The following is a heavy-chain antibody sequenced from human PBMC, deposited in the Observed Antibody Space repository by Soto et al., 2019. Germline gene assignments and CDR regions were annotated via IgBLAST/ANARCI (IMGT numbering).Heavy chain of an antibody. D-gene: IGHD6-19*01. J-gene: IGHJ3*02. CDR2: IYSGGST. CDR3: ARASGWYVNSFDI. CDR1: GFTVSSNY. Sequence: GGSLRLSCAASGFTVSSNYMSWVRQAPGKGLEWVSVIYSGGSTYYADSVKGRFTISRDNSKNTLYLQMNSLRAEDTAVYYCARASGWYVNSFDISGQGTMVTVSS. V-gene: IGHV3-66*01.